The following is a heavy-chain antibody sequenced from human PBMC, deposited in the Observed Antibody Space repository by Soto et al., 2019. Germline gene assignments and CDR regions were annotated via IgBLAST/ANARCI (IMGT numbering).Heavy chain of an antibody. Sequence: VKVSCKASGGTFSSYAISWVRQAPGQGLEWMGGIIPIFGTANYAQKFQGRVTITADESTSTAYMELSSLRSEDTAVYYCACDRFSSWPHYYYGMDVWGQGTTVTVSS. J-gene: IGHJ6*02. D-gene: IGHD6-13*01. CDR3: ACDRFSSWPHYYYGMDV. V-gene: IGHV1-69*01. CDR2: IIPIFGTA. CDR1: GGTFSSYA.